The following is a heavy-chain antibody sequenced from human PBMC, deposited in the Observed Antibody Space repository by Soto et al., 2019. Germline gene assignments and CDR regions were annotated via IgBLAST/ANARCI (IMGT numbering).Heavy chain of an antibody. CDR3: ARHNAGGEYYDFWSGYYTGMSHNWFDP. Sequence: QVQLVQSGAEVKKPGASVKVSCKASGYTFTSYDINWVRQATGQGLEWMGWMNPNSGNTGYAQKFQGRVTMTRNTSISTAYRELSSLRSEDTAVYYGARHNAGGEYYDFWSGYYTGMSHNWFDPWGQGTLVTVSS. D-gene: IGHD3-3*01. J-gene: IGHJ5*02. CDR1: GYTFTSYD. CDR2: MNPNSGNT. V-gene: IGHV1-8*01.